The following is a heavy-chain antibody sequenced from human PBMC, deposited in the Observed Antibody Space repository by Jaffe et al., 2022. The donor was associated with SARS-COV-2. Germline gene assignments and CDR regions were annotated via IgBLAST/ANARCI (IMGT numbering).Heavy chain of an antibody. CDR3: ARDASGSYDSDAFDI. J-gene: IGHJ3*02. CDR1: GFTFSSYG. V-gene: IGHV3-33*01. Sequence: QVQLVESGGGVVQPGRSLRLSCAASGFTFSSYGMHWVRQAPGKGLEWVAVIWYDGSNKYYADSVKGRFTISRDNSKNTLYLQMNSLRAEDTAVYYCARDASGSYDSDAFDIWGQGTMVTVSS. D-gene: IGHD1-26*01. CDR2: IWYDGSNK.